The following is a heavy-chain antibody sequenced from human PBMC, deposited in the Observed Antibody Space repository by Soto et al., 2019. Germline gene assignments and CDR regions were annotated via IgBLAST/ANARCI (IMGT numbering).Heavy chain of an antibody. CDR3: AKDAHFLPVAGGRWFDP. D-gene: IGHD6-19*01. Sequence: GGSLRLSCAASGFTFSSYAMSWVRQAPGKGLEWVSAISGSGGSTYYADSVKGRFTISRDNSKNTLYLQMNSLRAEDTAVYYCAKDAHFLPVAGGRWFDPWGQGTLVTVSS. J-gene: IGHJ5*02. CDR2: ISGSGGST. CDR1: GFTFSSYA. V-gene: IGHV3-23*01.